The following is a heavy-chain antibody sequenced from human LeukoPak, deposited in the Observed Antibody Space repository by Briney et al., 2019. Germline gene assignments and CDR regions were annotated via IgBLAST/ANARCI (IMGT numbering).Heavy chain of an antibody. CDR1: GFTFSSYA. J-gene: IGHJ4*02. CDR2: ISYDGSNK. V-gene: IGHV3-30*04. D-gene: IGHD3-9*01. Sequence: GGSLRLSCAASGFTFSSYAMHWVRQAPGKGLEWVAVISYDGSNKYYADSVKGRFTISRDNSKNTLYLQMNSLRAEDTAVYYCARTFDRVPHYFDYWGQGTLVTVSS. CDR3: ARTFDRVPHYFDY.